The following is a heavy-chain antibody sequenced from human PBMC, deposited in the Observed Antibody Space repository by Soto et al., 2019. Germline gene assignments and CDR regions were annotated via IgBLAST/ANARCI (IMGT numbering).Heavy chain of an antibody. CDR3: ARLLLQQPWYFHY. CDR1: GGSISGYY. Sequence: SETLSLTCTVSGGSISGYYWSLIRQPAGKGLEWIGRIYTNGITSYNPSLKSRVTMSVDTSQNQFSLKLTSVTAADTGVYYCARLLLQQPWYFHYWGQGTLVTVSS. J-gene: IGHJ4*02. V-gene: IGHV4-4*07. CDR2: IYTNGIT. D-gene: IGHD4-4*01.